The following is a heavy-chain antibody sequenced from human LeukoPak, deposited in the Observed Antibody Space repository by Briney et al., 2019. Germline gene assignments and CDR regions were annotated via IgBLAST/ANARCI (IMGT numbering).Heavy chain of an antibody. D-gene: IGHD2-2*01. CDR2: ITNDGSST. V-gene: IGHV3-74*01. Sequence: GGSLRLSCAASGLTFSSHWMHWVRQAPGKGLVWVSRITNDGSSTTYADSVKGRFTISRDNAKNMLYLQVNSLRAEDTAVYYCAIIGIEIVVVPAAIPYFDYWGQGTLVTVSS. CDR1: GLTFSSHW. CDR3: AIIGIEIVVVPAAIPYFDY. J-gene: IGHJ4*02.